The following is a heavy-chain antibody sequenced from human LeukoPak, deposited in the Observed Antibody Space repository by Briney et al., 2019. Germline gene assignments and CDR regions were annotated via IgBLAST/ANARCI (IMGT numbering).Heavy chain of an antibody. CDR1: GYTFTSYY. D-gene: IGHD5-24*01. V-gene: IGHV1-46*01. Sequence: ASVKVSCKASGYTFTSYYMHWVRQATGQGLERMGIINPSGGSTSYAQKFQGRVTMTRDTSTSTVYMELSSLRSEDTAVYYCARVGWLQFLDYWGQGTLVTVSS. J-gene: IGHJ4*02. CDR2: INPSGGST. CDR3: ARVGWLQFLDY.